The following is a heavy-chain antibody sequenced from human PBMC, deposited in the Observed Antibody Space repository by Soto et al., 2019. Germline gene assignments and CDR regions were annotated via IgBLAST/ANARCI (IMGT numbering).Heavy chain of an antibody. CDR1: GSSFTRYW. D-gene: IGHD6-13*01. Sequence: EVQLVQSGAEVKKSGESLKISCKGSGSSFTRYWIGWVRQMPGKGLEWMGIIYPGDSDTRYSPSFQGQVTISADKSISTAYLQWSSLKASDTAIYYCARMVAAAANAFDFWGQGTMVTVSS. J-gene: IGHJ3*01. V-gene: IGHV5-51*03. CDR2: IYPGDSDT. CDR3: ARMVAAAANAFDF.